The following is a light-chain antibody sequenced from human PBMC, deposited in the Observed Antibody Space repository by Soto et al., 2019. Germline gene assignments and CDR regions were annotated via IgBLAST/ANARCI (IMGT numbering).Light chain of an antibody. CDR2: KDS. CDR1: ALPKQY. Sequence: SYELTQPPSVSVSPGQTARITCSGDALPKQYAYWYQQKPGQAPALVIYKDSERPSGIPERFSGSSSGTTVTLTISGVQAEDEADYYCQSADSSGTHVVFGGGTKLTVL. J-gene: IGLJ2*01. V-gene: IGLV3-25*03. CDR3: QSADSSGTHVV.